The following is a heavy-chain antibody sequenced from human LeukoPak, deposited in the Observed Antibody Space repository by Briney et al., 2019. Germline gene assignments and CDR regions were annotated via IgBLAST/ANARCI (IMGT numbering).Heavy chain of an antibody. CDR2: ISSSGSTI. D-gene: IGHD2-2*01. CDR1: GFTVNSNY. Sequence: GGSLRLSCAASGFTVNSNYMSWVRQAPGKGLEWVSYISSSGSTIYYADSVKGRFTISRDNAKNSLYLQMNSLRAEDTAVYYCARVGYCSSTSCRRGAFDIWGQGTMVTVSS. V-gene: IGHV3-11*01. J-gene: IGHJ3*02. CDR3: ARVGYCSSTSCRRGAFDI.